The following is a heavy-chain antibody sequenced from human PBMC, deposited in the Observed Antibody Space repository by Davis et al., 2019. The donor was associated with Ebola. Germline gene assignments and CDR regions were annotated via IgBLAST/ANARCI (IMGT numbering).Heavy chain of an antibody. D-gene: IGHD3-22*01. Sequence: GESLKISCAASGFTFSSYGMHWVRQAPGKRLEWVSYISSSSSTIYYADSVKGRFTISRDNSKNTLYLQMNSLRAEDTAVYYCAKSASGYYSDFDYWGQGTLVTVSS. CDR3: AKSASGYYSDFDY. CDR2: ISSSSSTI. CDR1: GFTFSSYG. V-gene: IGHV3-48*01. J-gene: IGHJ4*02.